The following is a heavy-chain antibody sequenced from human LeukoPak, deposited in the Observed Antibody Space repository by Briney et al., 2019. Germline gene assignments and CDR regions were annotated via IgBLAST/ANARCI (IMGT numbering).Heavy chain of an antibody. CDR2: INHSGST. D-gene: IGHD4-17*01. CDR1: TLTFSAYY. J-gene: IGHJ4*02. Sequence: SETLSLTCAVYTLTFSAYYWSWIRQPPGKGLEWIGKINHSGSTNYNPSLKSGAAISVDTSKNQFPLKLSSVTAADTAVYYCAREGRTVTRTFDYWGQGTLVTVSS. CDR3: AREGRTVTRTFDY. V-gene: IGHV4-34*01.